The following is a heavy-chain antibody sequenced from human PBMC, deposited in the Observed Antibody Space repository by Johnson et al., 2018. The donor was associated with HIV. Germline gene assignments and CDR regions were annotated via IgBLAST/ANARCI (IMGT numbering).Heavy chain of an antibody. D-gene: IGHD3-10*01. CDR3: ARDTSGEGRAFDI. CDR1: VFTFDDYA. CDR2: ISWNSGSI. J-gene: IGHJ3*02. Sequence: VQLVESGGGLVQPGRSLRLSCAASVFTFDDYAMHWVRQAPGKGLEWVSGISWNSGSIGYADSVKGRFTISRDNAKNSLYLQMNSLRAEDTALYYCARDTSGEGRAFDIWGQGTMVTVSS. V-gene: IGHV3-9*01.